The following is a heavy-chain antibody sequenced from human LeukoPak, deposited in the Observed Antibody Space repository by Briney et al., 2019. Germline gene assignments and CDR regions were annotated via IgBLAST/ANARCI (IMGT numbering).Heavy chain of an antibody. CDR3: AKDLPEMVRGVITGSFDY. CDR1: GFTFSRYG. D-gene: IGHD3-10*01. Sequence: PGGPLRLSCAASGFTFSRYGMHWVRQAPGKGLEWLAVISYDGSTKYYADSVKGRFTISRDNSRNTLYLQMNSLRAEDTAVYYCAKDLPEMVRGVITGSFDYWGQGTLVTVSS. CDR2: ISYDGSTK. J-gene: IGHJ4*02. V-gene: IGHV3-30*18.